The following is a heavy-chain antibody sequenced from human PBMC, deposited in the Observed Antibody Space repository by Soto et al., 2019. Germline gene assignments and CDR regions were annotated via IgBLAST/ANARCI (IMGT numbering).Heavy chain of an antibody. CDR3: AREVIPLTTDWYFDL. Sequence: QLQLRESGPGLVKPSETLSLTCTVSGGSISGGVGGLYYGSWIGQPPGKGLGGVGYIYEGGSTYYNPCLESRVTRSVDTSKHQFSLRLSSVTAADTAVYYCAREVIPLTTDWYFDLWGRGTLVTVSS. D-gene: IGHD4-17*01. CDR1: GGSISGGVGGLYY. CDR2: IYEGGST. V-gene: IGHV4-30-4*01. J-gene: IGHJ2*01.